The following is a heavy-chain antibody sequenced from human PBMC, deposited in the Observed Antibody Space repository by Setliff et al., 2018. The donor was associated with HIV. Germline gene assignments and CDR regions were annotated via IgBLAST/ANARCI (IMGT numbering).Heavy chain of an antibody. Sequence: TSETLSLTCTVSGGSINSTSYYWGWIRQPPGNGLEWIGSIYHTGSTYYKPSLKSRVTISVDTSKNQFSLKLSSVTAADTAVYYCASLPPLYDSSGYYFDYWGQGTLVTVSS. CDR3: ASLPPLYDSSGYYFDY. J-gene: IGHJ4*02. CDR1: GGSINSTSYY. V-gene: IGHV4-39*01. D-gene: IGHD3-22*01. CDR2: IYHTGST.